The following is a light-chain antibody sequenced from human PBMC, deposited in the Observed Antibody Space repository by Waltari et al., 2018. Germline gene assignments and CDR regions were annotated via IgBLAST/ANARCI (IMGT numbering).Light chain of an antibody. Sequence: VSRAQQDRLNAPRLVIFDVNNRPSGMSNRFSGSQSGNTAYLTISVLQAEDEADYYCSSYTTSRTYVFGSGSKVTVL. CDR2: DVN. V-gene: IGLV2-14*04. CDR3: SSYTTSRTYV. J-gene: IGLJ1*01.